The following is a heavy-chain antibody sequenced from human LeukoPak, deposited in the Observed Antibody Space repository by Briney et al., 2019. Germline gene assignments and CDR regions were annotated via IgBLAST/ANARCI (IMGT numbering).Heavy chain of an antibody. D-gene: IGHD6-13*01. V-gene: IGHV4-39*07. Sequence: PSETLSLTCTVSGGSISSSSYYWGWIRQPPGKGLEWIGSIYYSGSTNYNPSLKSRVTISVDTSKNQFSLKLSSVTAADTAVYYCARGKQQLHWFDPWGQGTLVTVSS. CDR1: GGSISSSSYY. J-gene: IGHJ5*02. CDR2: IYYSGST. CDR3: ARGKQQLHWFDP.